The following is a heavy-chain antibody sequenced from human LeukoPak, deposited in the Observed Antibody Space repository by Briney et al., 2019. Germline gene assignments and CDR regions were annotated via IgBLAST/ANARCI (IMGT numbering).Heavy chain of an antibody. J-gene: IGHJ4*02. CDR1: GFTFSTYW. CDR2: IKGDESAK. V-gene: IGHV3-7*01. Sequence: GGSLRLSCAASGFTFSTYWMAWVRQAPGKGLEWVANIKGDESAKHQADSVKGRFTIFRDNAQRSVYLQMSSLSGEDTAVYYCARDVGGSLDYWGQGTLVTVSS. D-gene: IGHD1-26*01. CDR3: ARDVGGSLDY.